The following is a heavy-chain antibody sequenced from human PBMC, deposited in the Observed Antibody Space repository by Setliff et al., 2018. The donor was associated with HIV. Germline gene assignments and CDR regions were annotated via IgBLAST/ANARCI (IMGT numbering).Heavy chain of an antibody. Sequence: GGSLRLSCATSRFSFSTSWMTWVRQTPGKGLEWIANINQDGNKKYHAGSVWGRFTISRDNAKNSLYLQMNRLRVEDTAVYYCARNFDFEDYYYMDVWGKGTTV. V-gene: IGHV3-7*03. D-gene: IGHD3-3*01. CDR2: INQDGNKK. J-gene: IGHJ6*03. CDR3: ARNFDFEDYYYMDV. CDR1: RFSFSTSW.